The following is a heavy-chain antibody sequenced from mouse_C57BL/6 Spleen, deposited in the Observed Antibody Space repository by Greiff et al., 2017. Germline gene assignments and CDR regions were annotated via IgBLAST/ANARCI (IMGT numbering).Heavy chain of an antibody. Sequence: EVQLQQSGAELVRPGASVKLSCTASGFNIKDYYMHWVKQRPEQGLEWIGRIDPEDGDTEYAPKFQGKATMTADTSSNTAYLQLSSLTSEDTAVYYCTTEGYDAYYYAMDYWGQGTSVTVSS. D-gene: IGHD2-2*01. V-gene: IGHV14-1*01. J-gene: IGHJ4*01. CDR1: GFNIKDYY. CDR2: IDPEDGDT. CDR3: TTEGYDAYYYAMDY.